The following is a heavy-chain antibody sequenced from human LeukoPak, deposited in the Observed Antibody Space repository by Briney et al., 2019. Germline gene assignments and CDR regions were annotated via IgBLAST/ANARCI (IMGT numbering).Heavy chain of an antibody. CDR1: GGSISSYY. V-gene: IGHV4-59*01. Sequence: PSETLSLTCTVSGGSISSYYWSWIWQPPGKGLEWIGYIYYSGSINYNPSLKSRLTISVDTSKNQFSLKLSSVTAADTAVYYCARVRGYSYGDLFVEDAFDIWGQGTMVTVSS. CDR3: ARVRGYSYGDLFVEDAFDI. D-gene: IGHD5-18*01. J-gene: IGHJ3*02. CDR2: IYYSGSI.